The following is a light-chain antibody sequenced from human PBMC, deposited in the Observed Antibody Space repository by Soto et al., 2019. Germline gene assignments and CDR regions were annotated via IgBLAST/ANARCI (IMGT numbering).Light chain of an antibody. V-gene: IGKV3-11*01. Sequence: EIVLIQSPATLSLSPGDRATLSCRASQDLAMFLAWYQQKPGQPPRLLIHDASNRAAGIPARFSGSGSGTDFTLTVSALEPEDFAIYYCQHRRNSFYTFGQGTRLEIK. CDR1: QDLAMF. J-gene: IGKJ5*01. CDR3: QHRRNSFYT. CDR2: DAS.